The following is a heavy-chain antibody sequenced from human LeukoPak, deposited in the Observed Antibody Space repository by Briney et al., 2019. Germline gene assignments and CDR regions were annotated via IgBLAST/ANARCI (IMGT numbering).Heavy chain of an antibody. J-gene: IGHJ4*02. D-gene: IGHD6-13*01. Sequence: ASVKVSCKASGYTFTSYGISWVRQAPGQGREWMGWISAYNGNTNYAQKLQGRVTMTTDTSTSTAYMELRSLRSDDTAVYYCASTGYSSSWTQFDYWGQGTLVTVSS. CDR3: ASTGYSSSWTQFDY. CDR2: ISAYNGNT. CDR1: GYTFTSYG. V-gene: IGHV1-18*01.